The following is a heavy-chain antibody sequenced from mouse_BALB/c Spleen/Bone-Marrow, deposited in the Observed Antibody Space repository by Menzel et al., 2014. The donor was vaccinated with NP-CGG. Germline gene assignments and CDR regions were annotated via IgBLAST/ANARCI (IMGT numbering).Heavy chain of an antibody. J-gene: IGHJ4*01. Sequence: QVQLQQPGPELVKPGASVKISCKASGYAFSTSWMYWVKQRPGQGLEWIGRIYPADGHTNYNGMFKDKATLTADRSSSTAYMQLSSLTSVDSAVYFCARMDYWGQGTSVTVSS. CDR3: ARMDY. V-gene: IGHV1-82*01. CDR2: IYPADGHT. CDR1: GYAFSTSW.